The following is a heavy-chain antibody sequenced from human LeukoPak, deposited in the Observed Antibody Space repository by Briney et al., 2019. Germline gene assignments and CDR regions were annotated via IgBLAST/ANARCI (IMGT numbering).Heavy chain of an antibody. V-gene: IGHV1-2*04. CDR2: INPNSGGT. CDR3: ARDSGLAYGDYAHYYYGMDV. D-gene: IGHD4-17*01. CDR1: GYTFTGYY. J-gene: IGHJ6*02. Sequence: ASVKVSCKASGYTFTGYYMHWVRQAPGQGLEWMGWINPNSGGTNYAQKFQGWVTMTRDTSISTAYMELSRLRSDDTAVHYCARDSGLAYGDYAHYYYGMDVWGQGTTVTVSS.